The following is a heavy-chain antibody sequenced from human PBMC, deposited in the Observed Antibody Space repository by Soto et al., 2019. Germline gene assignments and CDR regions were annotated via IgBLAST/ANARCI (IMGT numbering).Heavy chain of an antibody. CDR3: ARGDYGDSPTPFDY. J-gene: IGHJ4*02. Sequence: LRLSCAASGFTFSSYSMNWVRQAPGKGLEWVSSISSSSSYIYYADSVKGRFTISRDNAKNSLYLQMNSLRAEDTAVYYCARGDYGDSPTPFDYWGQGTLVTVSS. D-gene: IGHD4-17*01. CDR2: ISSSSSYI. CDR1: GFTFSSYS. V-gene: IGHV3-21*01.